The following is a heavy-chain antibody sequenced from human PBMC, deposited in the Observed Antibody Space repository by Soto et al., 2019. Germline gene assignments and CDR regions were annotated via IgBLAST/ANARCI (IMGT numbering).Heavy chain of an antibody. CDR2: IIPILGIA. D-gene: IGHD1-26*01. CDR1: GGTFSSYT. Sequence: QVQLVQSGAVVKKPGSSVKVSSKASGGTFSSYTISWVRQAPGQGLEWMGRIIPILGIANYAQKFQGRVTITADKSTSTAYMELSSLRSEDTAVYYCVPGRVGATAERFDPWGQGTLVTVSS. J-gene: IGHJ5*02. CDR3: VPGRVGATAERFDP. V-gene: IGHV1-69*02.